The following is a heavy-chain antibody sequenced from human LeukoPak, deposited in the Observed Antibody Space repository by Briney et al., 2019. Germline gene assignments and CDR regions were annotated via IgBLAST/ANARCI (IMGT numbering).Heavy chain of an antibody. J-gene: IGHJ1*01. D-gene: IGHD4-17*01. Sequence: ASVKVSCKASGYTFSSYGISWVRQAPGQGLEWMGWIGAYNGNTKYAQKLQGRVTITTDTSTSTAYMELSRLRSDDTAVYYCARGFFSTTVTTVIYFQHWGQGTLVTVSS. CDR2: IGAYNGNT. CDR1: GYTFSSYG. V-gene: IGHV1-18*01. CDR3: ARGFFSTTVTTVIYFQH.